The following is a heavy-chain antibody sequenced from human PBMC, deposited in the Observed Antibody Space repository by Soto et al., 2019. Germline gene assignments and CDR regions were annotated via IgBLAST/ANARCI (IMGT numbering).Heavy chain of an antibody. V-gene: IGHV3-23*01. CDR3: AKAARITTLYNFDF. D-gene: IGHD4-4*01. J-gene: IGHJ4*02. CDR1: GFTFSNLG. CDR2: INDSGDNT. Sequence: GGSLRLSCAASGFTFSNLGMNWVRQAPGKGLEWVSLINDSGDNTFHADSVKGRFTTSRDNAKNTLYLQMNSLRPEDTAVYYCAKAARITTLYNFDFWGQGTLVTVS.